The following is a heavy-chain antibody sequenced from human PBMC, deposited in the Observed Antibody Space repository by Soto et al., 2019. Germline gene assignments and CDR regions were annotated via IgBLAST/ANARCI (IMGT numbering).Heavy chain of an antibody. CDR2: ISYDGSNK. CDR3: AKDAGAGSGWLYYGMDV. J-gene: IGHJ6*02. D-gene: IGHD6-19*01. CDR1: GFTFSSYG. V-gene: IGHV3-30*18. Sequence: QVQLVESGGGVVQPGRSLRLSCAASGFTFSSYGMHWVRQAPGKGLEWVAVISYDGSNKYYADSVKGRFTISRDNSKNTLYLQMNSLRDEDTAVYYCAKDAGAGSGWLYYGMDVWGQGTTVTVSS.